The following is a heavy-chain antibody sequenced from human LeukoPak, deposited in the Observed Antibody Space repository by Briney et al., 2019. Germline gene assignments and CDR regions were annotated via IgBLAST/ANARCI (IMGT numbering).Heavy chain of an antibody. J-gene: IGHJ4*02. Sequence: GGSLRLSCAASGFTFSSYAMHWVRQAPGKGLEWVAVISYDGSNKYYADSVKGRFTISRDNSKNTLYLQMNSLRAEDTAVYYCARHLGGYWGQGTLVTVS. D-gene: IGHD3-16*01. CDR1: GFTFSSYA. CDR3: ARHLGGY. CDR2: ISYDGSNK. V-gene: IGHV3-30-3*01.